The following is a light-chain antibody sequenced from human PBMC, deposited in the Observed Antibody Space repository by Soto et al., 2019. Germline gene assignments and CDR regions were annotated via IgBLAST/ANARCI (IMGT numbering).Light chain of an antibody. CDR1: QSVSSSY. Sequence: ENVLTQSPGTLSLSPGERATLSSRPSQSVSSSYLAWYQQKPGQAPRLLIYSTSSRATGIPDRFSGSGSGTDFTLTISSLQPEDFATYYCQQVNVYPSTFGGGTKVDIK. CDR2: STS. J-gene: IGKJ4*01. V-gene: IGKV3-20*01. CDR3: QQVNVYPST.